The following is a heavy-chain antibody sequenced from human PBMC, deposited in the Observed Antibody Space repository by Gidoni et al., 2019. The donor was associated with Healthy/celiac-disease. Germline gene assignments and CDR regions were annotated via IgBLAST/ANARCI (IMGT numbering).Heavy chain of an antibody. Sequence: QLQLQESGPGLVKPSETLSLTCTVSGGSISSSSYYWGWIRQPPGKGLEWIGSIYYSGSTYYNPSLKSRVTISVDTSKNQFSLKLSSVTDADTAVYYCARFSDIVVVPAAQIDYWGQGTLVTVSS. V-gene: IGHV4-39*01. CDR2: IYYSGST. CDR3: ARFSDIVVVPAAQIDY. J-gene: IGHJ4*02. CDR1: GGSISSSSYY. D-gene: IGHD2-2*01.